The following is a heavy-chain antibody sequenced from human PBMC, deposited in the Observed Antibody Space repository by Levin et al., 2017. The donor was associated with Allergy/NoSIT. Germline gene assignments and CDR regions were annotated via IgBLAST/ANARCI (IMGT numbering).Heavy chain of an antibody. Sequence: SQTLSLTCTVSGGSISSYYWSWIRQPPGKGLEWIGYIYYSGSTNYNPSLKSRVTISVDTSKNQFSLKLSSVTAADTAVYYCARDRPGIAVAGMGGAFDIWGQGTMVTVSS. CDR3: ARDRPGIAVAGMGGAFDI. V-gene: IGHV4-59*01. CDR1: GGSISSYY. J-gene: IGHJ3*02. D-gene: IGHD6-19*01. CDR2: IYYSGST.